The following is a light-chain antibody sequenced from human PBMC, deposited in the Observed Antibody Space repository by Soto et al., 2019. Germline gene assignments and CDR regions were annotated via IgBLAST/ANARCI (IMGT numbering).Light chain of an antibody. CDR2: DVS. Sequence: QPALTQPPSAPGSPGQSVTISCTGTSSDDGGYNYVSWYQQHPGKAPKLMIYDVSKRPSGVPDRFSGSKSGNTASLTVSRLQAEDEADYYCSSYAGSNNVVFGGGTKVTVL. CDR3: SSYAGSNNVV. J-gene: IGLJ2*01. V-gene: IGLV2-8*01. CDR1: SSDDGGYNY.